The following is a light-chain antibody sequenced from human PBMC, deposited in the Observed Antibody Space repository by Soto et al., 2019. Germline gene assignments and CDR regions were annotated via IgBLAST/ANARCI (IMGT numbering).Light chain of an antibody. CDR1: QGISNY. Sequence: DIQMTQSPSSLSASVRDRVTITCRASQGISNYLAWYQQKLGKVPKLLIYAASTLQSGVPSRFSGSGSGTDFTLTISSLQPEDVATYYCQKYDSAPWTFIQGTKVEIK. CDR3: QKYDSAPWT. CDR2: AAS. J-gene: IGKJ1*01. V-gene: IGKV1-27*01.